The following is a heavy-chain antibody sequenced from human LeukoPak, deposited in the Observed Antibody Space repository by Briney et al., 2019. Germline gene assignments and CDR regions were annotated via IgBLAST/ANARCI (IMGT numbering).Heavy chain of an antibody. J-gene: IGHJ5*02. D-gene: IGHD6-19*01. Sequence: ASVKVSCKASGYTFTSYGISWVRQAPGQGVEWMGWISAYNGNTNYAQKLQGRVTMTTDTSTSTAYMELRSLRSDDTAVYYCARGSVAVDPSGWFDPWGQGTLVTVSS. V-gene: IGHV1-18*01. CDR2: ISAYNGNT. CDR1: GYTFTSYG. CDR3: ARGSVAVDPSGWFDP.